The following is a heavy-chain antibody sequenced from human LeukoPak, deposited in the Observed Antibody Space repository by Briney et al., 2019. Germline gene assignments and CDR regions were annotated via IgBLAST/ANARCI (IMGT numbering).Heavy chain of an antibody. CDR3: ARDIGAAAGRLDY. J-gene: IGHJ4*02. D-gene: IGHD6-13*01. CDR2: ISSSSSYI. Sequence: GGSLRLSCAASGFTFSSYSMNWVRQAPGKGLEWVSSISSSSSYIYYADSVKGRFTISRDNAKNSLYLQMNSLRAEDTAVYYCARDIGAAAGRLDYWGQGTLVTVSS. V-gene: IGHV3-21*01. CDR1: GFTFSSYS.